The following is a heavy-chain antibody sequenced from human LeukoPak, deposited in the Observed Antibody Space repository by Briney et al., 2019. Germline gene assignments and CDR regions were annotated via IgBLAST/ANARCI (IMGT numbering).Heavy chain of an antibody. CDR1: GGIFSTYA. CDR3: ARDLDGDGGY. Sequence: ASVKVSCKASGGIFSTYAITWVRQAPGQGLEWMGRIIPMLGRANYAQKFQGRVTITADKSTSTAYMELSGLRSEDSAVYYCARDLDGDGGYWGQGTLVTVSS. D-gene: IGHD3/OR15-3a*01. V-gene: IGHV1-69*04. CDR2: IIPMLGRA. J-gene: IGHJ4*02.